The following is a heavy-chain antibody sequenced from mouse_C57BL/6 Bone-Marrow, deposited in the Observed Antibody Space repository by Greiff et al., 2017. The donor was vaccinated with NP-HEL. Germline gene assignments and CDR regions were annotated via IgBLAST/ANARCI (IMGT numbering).Heavy chain of an antibody. Sequence: QVQLQQPGAELVRPGTSVKLSCKASGYTFTSYWMHWVKQRPGQGLEWIGVIDPSDSYTNYNQKVKGKATLTVDPSSSTAYMQLSSLTSEDSAVYYCARAVGGYFWYFDVWGTGTTVTVSS. J-gene: IGHJ1*03. CDR3: ARAVGGYFWYFDV. D-gene: IGHD2-3*01. CDR1: GYTFTSYW. V-gene: IGHV1-59*01. CDR2: IDPSDSYT.